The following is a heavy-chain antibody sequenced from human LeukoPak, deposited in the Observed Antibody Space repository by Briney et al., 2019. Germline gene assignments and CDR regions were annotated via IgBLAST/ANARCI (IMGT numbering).Heavy chain of an antibody. CDR1: GFTFSFYS. Sequence: GGSLRLSCAATGFTFSFYSMNWVRQAPGKGLEWVASISSTSSYIYYADSVKGRFTISRDNGKNSLYLQMNSLRGEDTAAYYCARDRQMHDAFDIWGQGTMVTVSS. V-gene: IGHV3-21*01. CDR3: ARDRQMHDAFDI. CDR2: ISSTSSYI. D-gene: IGHD5-24*01. J-gene: IGHJ3*02.